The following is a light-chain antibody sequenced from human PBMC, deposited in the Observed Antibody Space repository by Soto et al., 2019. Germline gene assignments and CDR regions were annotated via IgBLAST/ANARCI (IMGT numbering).Light chain of an antibody. CDR1: KSVSSSY. CDR2: VAS. V-gene: IGKV3-20*01. Sequence: EIVLPQSPGTLSLAPGEIATLSCRASKSVSSSYLAWDQQKPGQAPRLLIYVASSRATGIPDRFSCSGSGTGFTLTISTPEPEVFAWYDCQQYGISLFTFDRGTKVVI. J-gene: IGKJ3*01. CDR3: QQYGISLFT.